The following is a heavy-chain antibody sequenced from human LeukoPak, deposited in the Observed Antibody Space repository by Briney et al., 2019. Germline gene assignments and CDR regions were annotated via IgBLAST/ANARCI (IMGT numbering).Heavy chain of an antibody. J-gene: IGHJ6*02. CDR2: IYYSGST. D-gene: IGHD2-21*01. Sequence: SQTLSLTCTVSGGSISSGGYSWSWIRQPPGKGLGWIGYIYYSGSTYYNPPLKSRVTISVDTSKNQFSLKLSSVTAADTAVYYCARGSVSDIWGQGTTVTISS. CDR1: GGSISSGGYS. CDR3: ARGSVSDI. V-gene: IGHV4-30-4*07.